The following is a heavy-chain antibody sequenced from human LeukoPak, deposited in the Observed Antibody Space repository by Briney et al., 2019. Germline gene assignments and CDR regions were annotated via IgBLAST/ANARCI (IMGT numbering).Heavy chain of an antibody. CDR2: IIPIFGTA. D-gene: IGHD1-26*01. V-gene: IGHV1-69*06. J-gene: IGHJ4*02. CDR3: TRDWGDSGSYSPYYFDY. Sequence: RASVKVSCKASGGTFSSYAISWVRQAPGQGLEWMGGIIPIFGTANYAQKFQGRVTITADKSTSTAYMELSSLRSEDTAVYYCTRDWGDSGSYSPYYFDYWGQGTLVTVSS. CDR1: GGTFSSYA.